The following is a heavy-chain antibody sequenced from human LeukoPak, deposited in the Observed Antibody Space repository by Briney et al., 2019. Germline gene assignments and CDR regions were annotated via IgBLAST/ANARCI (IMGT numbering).Heavy chain of an antibody. D-gene: IGHD3-10*01. CDR3: AKSVYHSGNY. CDR1: GFTISTYG. J-gene: IGHJ4*02. CDR2: ISGGTT. Sequence: TGGSLRLSCAASGFTISTYGMSWVRQAPEKGLECVSSISGGTTYYADSVKGRFTISRGNSKNTVSLQMNSLRAEDTAVYYCAKSVYHSGNYWGQGTLVTVSS. V-gene: IGHV3-23*01.